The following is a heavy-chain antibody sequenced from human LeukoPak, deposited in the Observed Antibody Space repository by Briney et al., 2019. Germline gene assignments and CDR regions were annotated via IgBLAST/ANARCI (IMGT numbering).Heavy chain of an antibody. CDR2: IKQDGSEK. CDR3: AKDPRYGSGSYMVGYYMDV. Sequence: GGSLRLSCAASGFTFSSYWMSWVRQAPGKGLEWVANIKQDGSEKYYVDSVKGRFTISRDNSKNTLYLQMNSLRAEDTAVYYCAKDPRYGSGSYMVGYYMDVWGKGTTVTISS. J-gene: IGHJ6*03. V-gene: IGHV3-7*03. CDR1: GFTFSSYW. D-gene: IGHD3-10*01.